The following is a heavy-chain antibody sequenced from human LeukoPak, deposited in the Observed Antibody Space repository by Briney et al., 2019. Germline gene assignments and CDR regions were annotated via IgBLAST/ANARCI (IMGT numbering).Heavy chain of an antibody. V-gene: IGHV6-1*01. CDR3: ARFPGGAEYRHYYYMDV. D-gene: IGHD1-14*01. CDR2: TYYRSKWYN. CDR1: GDSVSSNSAA. J-gene: IGHJ6*03. Sequence: SQTLSLTCVISGDSVSSNSAAWNWIRQSPSRGLQWLGRTYYRSKWYNDYAVSVRSRITINPDTSKNQFSLKLNSVTAADTAVYYCARFPGGAEYRHYYYMDVWGKGTTVTVSS.